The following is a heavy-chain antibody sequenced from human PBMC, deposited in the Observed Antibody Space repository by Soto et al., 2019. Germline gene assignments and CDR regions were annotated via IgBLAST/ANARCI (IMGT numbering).Heavy chain of an antibody. V-gene: IGHV6-1*01. CDR2: TYYRSKWYN. CDR3: ARDHIVGATRFLGPWNAFDI. J-gene: IGHJ3*02. CDR1: GDSVSSNSAA. Sequence: SQTLSLTCAISGDSVSSNSAAWNCIRQSPSRGLEWLGRTYYRSKWYNDYAVSVKSRITINPDTSKNQFSLQLNSVTPEDTAVYYCARDHIVGATRFLGPWNAFDIWGQGTMVTVSS. D-gene: IGHD1-26*01.